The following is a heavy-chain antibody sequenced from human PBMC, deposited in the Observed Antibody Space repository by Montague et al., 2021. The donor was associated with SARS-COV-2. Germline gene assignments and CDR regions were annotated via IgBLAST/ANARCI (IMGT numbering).Heavy chain of an antibody. CDR3: ARTGYSSGWHSSDY. Sequence: SETLSLTCAVYGGSFSGYYWSWIRQPPGKGLEWLGEINHSGSTNYNPSLKSRVTISVDTSKNQFSLKLSSVTAADTAVYYCARTGYSSGWHSSDYWGQGTLVTVSS. V-gene: IGHV4-34*01. D-gene: IGHD6-19*01. J-gene: IGHJ4*02. CDR1: GGSFSGYY. CDR2: INHSGST.